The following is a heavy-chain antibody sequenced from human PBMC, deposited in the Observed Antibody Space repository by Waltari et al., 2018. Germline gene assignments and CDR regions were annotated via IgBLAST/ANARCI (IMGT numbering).Heavy chain of an antibody. CDR2: ISYYGSNK. Sequence: QVQLVESGGGVVQPGRSLRLSCAASGFTFSSYGMHWVRQAPGKGLEWVAVISYYGSNKYYADSVKGRFTISRDNSKNTLYLQMNSLRAEDTTVYYCAKDGTSGGFDYWGQGTLVTVSS. CDR1: GFTFSSYG. V-gene: IGHV3-30*18. D-gene: IGHD3-10*01. CDR3: AKDGTSGGFDY. J-gene: IGHJ4*02.